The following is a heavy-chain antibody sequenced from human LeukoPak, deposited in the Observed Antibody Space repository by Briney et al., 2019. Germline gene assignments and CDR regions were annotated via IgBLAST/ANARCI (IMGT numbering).Heavy chain of an antibody. D-gene: IGHD6-13*01. CDR3: ARLYSSTVPYFDS. V-gene: IGHV4-39*01. Sequence: SETLSLTCTVSGGSISSSSYYWGWIRQPPGKGLEWIGSIYYSGSTFYNPSLKSRVSISEDTSKNQFSLKLSSVTAADTAVYYCARLYSSTVPYFDSWGQGTLVTVSS. J-gene: IGHJ4*02. CDR1: GGSISSSSYY. CDR2: IYYSGST.